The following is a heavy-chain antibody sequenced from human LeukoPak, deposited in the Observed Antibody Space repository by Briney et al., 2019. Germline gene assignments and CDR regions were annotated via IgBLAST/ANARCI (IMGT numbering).Heavy chain of an antibody. Sequence: AASVKVSCKASGGTFSSYAISWVRQAPGQGLEWMGGIIPIFGTANYAQKFQGRVTITADESTSTAYMELSSLRSEDTAVYYCARDEAGGYSYGNYYYYYGMDVWGQGTTVTVSS. CDR2: IIPIFGTA. CDR1: GGTFSSYA. V-gene: IGHV1-69*13. D-gene: IGHD5-18*01. J-gene: IGHJ6*02. CDR3: ARDEAGGYSYGNYYYYYGMDV.